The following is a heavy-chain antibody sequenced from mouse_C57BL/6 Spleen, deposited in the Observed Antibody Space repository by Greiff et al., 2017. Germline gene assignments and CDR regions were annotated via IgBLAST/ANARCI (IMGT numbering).Heavy chain of an antibody. CDR1: GYTFTSYN. CDR3: ARANYGSRYRENYIDY. Sequence: LQQSGAELVRPGASVKMSCKASGYTFTSYNMHWVKQTPRQGLEWIGAIYPGNGDTSYNQKFKGKATLTVDKSSSTAYLQLSSLTSEDSAFYFCARANYGSRYRENYIDYWGQGTTLTVSS. J-gene: IGHJ2*01. CDR2: IYPGNGDT. V-gene: IGHV1-12*01. D-gene: IGHD1-1*01.